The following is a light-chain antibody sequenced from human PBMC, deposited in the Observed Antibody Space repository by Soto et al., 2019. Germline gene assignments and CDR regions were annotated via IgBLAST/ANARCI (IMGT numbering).Light chain of an antibody. CDR3: QQYGSSTGDT. CDR1: QSVNNNY. V-gene: IGKV3-20*01. J-gene: IGKJ2*01. CDR2: DAS. Sequence: EIVLTQSPDTLSLSPGERATLSCRASQSVNNNYLAWYQQKPGQAPRLLIYDASSRPTGIPDRFSGSGSGTDFTLTISRLEPEDFAVYYCQQYGSSTGDTFGQGTRLEIK.